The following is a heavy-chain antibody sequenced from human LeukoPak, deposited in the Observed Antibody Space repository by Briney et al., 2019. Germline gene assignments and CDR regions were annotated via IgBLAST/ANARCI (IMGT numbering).Heavy chain of an antibody. Sequence: SETLFLTCAVSGYSISSGYYWGWIRQPPGKGLEWIGSIYHSGSTNYNPSLKSRVTISVDTSKNQFSLKLSSVTAADTAVYYCARGPSTYYDSSGYYHWGQGTLVTVSS. V-gene: IGHV4-38-2*01. CDR3: ARGPSTYYDSSGYYH. J-gene: IGHJ4*02. CDR1: GYSISSGYY. D-gene: IGHD3-22*01. CDR2: IYHSGST.